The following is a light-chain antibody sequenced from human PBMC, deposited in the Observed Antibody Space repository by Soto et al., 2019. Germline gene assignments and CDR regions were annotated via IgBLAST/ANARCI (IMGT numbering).Light chain of an antibody. Sequence: EIVLTQSPGTLSLSPGERATLSCRASQSVSSSYLAWYQQKPGQAPRLLIYGASSRATGSPDRFSGSGSGTDFTLKISRLEPEDFAVYYWQQYGRSVLSTFGQGKKVEIK. CDR3: QQYGRSVLST. V-gene: IGKV3-20*01. CDR2: GAS. J-gene: IGKJ1*01. CDR1: QSVSSSY.